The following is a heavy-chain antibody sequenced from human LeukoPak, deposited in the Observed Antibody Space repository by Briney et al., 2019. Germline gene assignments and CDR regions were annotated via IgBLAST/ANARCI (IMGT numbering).Heavy chain of an antibody. CDR2: ISSSSSTI. Sequence: GGSLRLSCAASGFTFSSYSMNWVRQAPGKGLEWVSYISSSSSTIYYADSVKGRFTISRDNAKNSLYLQMNSLRAEDTAVYYCARAGTVVVIAHFDYWGQGTLVTVSS. D-gene: IGHD2-21*01. CDR3: ARAGTVVVIAHFDY. V-gene: IGHV3-48*01. CDR1: GFTFSSYS. J-gene: IGHJ4*02.